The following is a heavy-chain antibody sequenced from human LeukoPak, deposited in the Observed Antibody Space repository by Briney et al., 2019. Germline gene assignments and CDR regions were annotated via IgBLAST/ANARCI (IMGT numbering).Heavy chain of an antibody. V-gene: IGHV1-69*04. Sequence: SVKVSCKASGGTFSSYTISWVRQAPGQGLEWMGRIIPILGIANYAQKFRGRVTITADKSTSTAYMELSSLRSEDTAVYYCARDLGDGYNHNWFDPWGQGTLVTVSS. CDR3: ARDLGDGYNHNWFDP. CDR2: IIPILGIA. CDR1: GGTFSSYT. D-gene: IGHD5-24*01. J-gene: IGHJ5*02.